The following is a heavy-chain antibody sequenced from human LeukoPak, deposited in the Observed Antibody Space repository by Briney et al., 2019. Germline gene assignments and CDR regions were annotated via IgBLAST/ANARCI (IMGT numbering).Heavy chain of an antibody. CDR2: ISYDGSNK. CDR3: AKDTEYDWGHAFDI. V-gene: IGHV3-30-3*01. Sequence: PGRSLRLSCAASGFTFSSYAMHWVRQAPGKGLEWVAVISYDGSNKYYADSVKGRFTISRDNSKNTLYLQTNSLRTGDSAVYYCAKDTEYDWGHAFDIWGQGTMISVSS. J-gene: IGHJ3*02. CDR1: GFTFSSYA. D-gene: IGHD3-16*01.